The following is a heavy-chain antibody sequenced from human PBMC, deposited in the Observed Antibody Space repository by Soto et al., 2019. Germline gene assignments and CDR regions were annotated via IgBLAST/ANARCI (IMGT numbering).Heavy chain of an antibody. CDR2: ISSSSSYI. CDR3: ARDRKQLVPPSNFDY. V-gene: IGHV3-21*01. J-gene: IGHJ4*02. CDR1: GFTVSSYS. D-gene: IGHD6-6*01. Sequence: GGSLRLSCAASGFTVSSYSMNWVRQAPGKGLEWVSSISSSSSYIYYADSVKGRFTISRDNAKNSLYLQMNSVIAEDTAVYFCARDRKQLVPPSNFDYWGQGTLVTVSS.